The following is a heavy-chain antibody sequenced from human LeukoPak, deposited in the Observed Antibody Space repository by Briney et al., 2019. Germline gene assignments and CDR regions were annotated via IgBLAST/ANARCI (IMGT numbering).Heavy chain of an antibody. CDR1: GGSFSGYY. CDR3: ARGRKHDY. V-gene: IGHV4-34*01. CDR2: INHSGST. J-gene: IGHJ4*02. Sequence: SETLSLTCAVYGGSFSGYYWSWIHQPPGKGLEWIGEINHSGSTNYNPSLKSRVTISVDTSKNQFPLKLSSVTAADTAVYYCARGRKHDYRGQGTLVTVSS.